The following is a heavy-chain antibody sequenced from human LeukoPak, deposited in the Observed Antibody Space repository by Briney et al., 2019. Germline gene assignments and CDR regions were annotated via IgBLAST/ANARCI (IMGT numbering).Heavy chain of an antibody. V-gene: IGHV1-18*01. Sequence: ASVKVPCKGSGCTFSAYGFSWVRQAPGHGLEWMGWFSAYNGNTKYAQNYQGRVTMTTDTSTSTAYMELRSLRSDDTAVYYCARGGGSYGDYSLWLGYWGQGTLVTVSS. CDR1: GCTFSAYG. CDR3: ARGGGSYGDYSLWLGY. CDR2: FSAYNGNT. D-gene: IGHD4-17*01. J-gene: IGHJ4*02.